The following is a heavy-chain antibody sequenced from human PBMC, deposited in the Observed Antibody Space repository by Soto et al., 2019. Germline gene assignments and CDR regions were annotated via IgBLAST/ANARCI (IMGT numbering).Heavy chain of an antibody. CDR3: ARVGSSSSVGWFDP. Sequence: SXTQSLTCAVYGGSFSGYYWSWLRPQLREGLEGIGEVNHRGITNYNPSLKSRVTISVDTSKNQFSLKLSSVTAADTAVYYCARVGSSSSVGWFDPWGQGTLVTVSS. CDR1: GGSFSGYY. D-gene: IGHD6-13*01. CDR2: VNHRGIT. V-gene: IGHV4-34*01. J-gene: IGHJ5*02.